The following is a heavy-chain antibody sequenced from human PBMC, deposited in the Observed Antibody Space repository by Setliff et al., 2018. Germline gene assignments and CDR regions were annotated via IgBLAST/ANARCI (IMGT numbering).Heavy chain of an antibody. CDR1: GLTFTSHW. V-gene: IGHV3-74*01. J-gene: IGHJ3*02. Sequence: GGSLRLSCAASGLTFTSHWMHWVHQAPGKGLVWVSRINIDGSYTSYADSVKGRFIISRDNAKNTLYLQMNSLRAEDTAVYYCATGTTPQAFDIWGQGTMVTVSS. CDR3: ATGTTPQAFDI. CDR2: INIDGSYT. D-gene: IGHD1-7*01.